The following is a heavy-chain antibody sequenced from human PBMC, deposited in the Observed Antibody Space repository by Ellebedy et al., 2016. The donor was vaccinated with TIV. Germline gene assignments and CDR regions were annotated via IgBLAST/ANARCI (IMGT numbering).Heavy chain of an antibody. J-gene: IGHJ3*02. Sequence: ASVKVSCKAPGDSINTYYMHWVRQAPGQGPEWMGVIHPGGVYTDFAQNLQGRLTLTRDTSTSTLYMELTSLKSEDTAVYYCARESNVILSGLHRGALDIWGEGTMVSVSS. CDR3: ARESNVILSGLHRGALDI. V-gene: IGHV1-46*02. CDR1: GDSINTYY. D-gene: IGHD2/OR15-2a*01. CDR2: IHPGGVYT.